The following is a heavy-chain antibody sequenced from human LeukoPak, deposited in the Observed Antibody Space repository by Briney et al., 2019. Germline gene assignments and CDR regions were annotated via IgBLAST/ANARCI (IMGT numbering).Heavy chain of an antibody. CDR2: ISDSGGRT. V-gene: IGHV3-23*01. J-gene: IGHJ4*02. CDR1: GITLSNYG. Sequence: GGSLRLSCAVSGITLSNYGMSWVRQAPGKGLEWVAGISDSGGRTNYADSVKGRFTISRDNPKNTLYLQMNSLRAEHTAVYFCAKRGVIRVILVGFHKEAYYFDSWGQGALVTVSS. D-gene: IGHD3-10*01. CDR3: AKRGVIRVILVGFHKEAYYFDS.